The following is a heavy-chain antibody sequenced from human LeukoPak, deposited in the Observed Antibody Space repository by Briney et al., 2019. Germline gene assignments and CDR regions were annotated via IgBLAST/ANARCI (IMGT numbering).Heavy chain of an antibody. CDR1: GGTFCGYY. D-gene: IGHD3-22*01. V-gene: IGHV4-34*01. Sequence: PSETVSLTGAGYGGTFCGYYWTWHRPPPGKELEWIGEINQIGSNSYNPSLKSRVTISVETHKNHFSLSLSSVTAADGAVYYCARIGDRTGYKYWGQGTLGILSS. CDR3: ARIGDRTGYKY. CDR2: INQIGSN. J-gene: IGHJ4*02.